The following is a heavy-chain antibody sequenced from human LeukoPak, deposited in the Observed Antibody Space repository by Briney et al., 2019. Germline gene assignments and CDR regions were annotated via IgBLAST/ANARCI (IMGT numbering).Heavy chain of an antibody. Sequence: PSETLSLTCTVSGGSISSSSYYWGWIRQPPGKGPEWIGSIYYSGSTYYNPSLKSRVTISVDTSKNQFSLKLSSVTAADTAVYYCARGEGYYDFWSGYRHSPFDYWGQGTLVTVSS. J-gene: IGHJ4*02. CDR2: IYYSGST. CDR1: GGSISSSSYY. V-gene: IGHV4-39*07. CDR3: ARGEGYYDFWSGYRHSPFDY. D-gene: IGHD3-3*01.